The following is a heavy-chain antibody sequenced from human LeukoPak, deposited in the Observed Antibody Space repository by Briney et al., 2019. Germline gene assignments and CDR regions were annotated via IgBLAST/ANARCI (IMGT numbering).Heavy chain of an antibody. V-gene: IGHV3-7*01. CDR2: IKQDGSEE. J-gene: IGHJ4*02. D-gene: IGHD3-22*01. CDR3: ARTCFYDSSGYYRPYDY. CDR1: GFTFSSYG. Sequence: GGTLRLSCAASGFTFSSYGMSWVRQAPGKGLEWVANIKQDGSEENYVDSVKGRFAVYRDNAKKSLYLQMNSLRAEDTAVYYCARTCFYDSSGYYRPYDYWGQGTLVTVSS.